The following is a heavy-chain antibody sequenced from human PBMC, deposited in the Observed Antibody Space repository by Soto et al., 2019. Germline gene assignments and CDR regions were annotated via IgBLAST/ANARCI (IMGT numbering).Heavy chain of an antibody. Sequence: ASVKVSCKASGGTFSSYAISWVRQAPGQGLEWMGGIIPIFGTANYAQKFQGRVTITADESTSTAYMELSSLRSEDTAVYYCARDGEWRYYDSSGYHAVFDIWGQGTMVTGSS. J-gene: IGHJ3*02. D-gene: IGHD3-22*01. V-gene: IGHV1-69*13. CDR2: IIPIFGTA. CDR3: ARDGEWRYYDSSGYHAVFDI. CDR1: GGTFSSYA.